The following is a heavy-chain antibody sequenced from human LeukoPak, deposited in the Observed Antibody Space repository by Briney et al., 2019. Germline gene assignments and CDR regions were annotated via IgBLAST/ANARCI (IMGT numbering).Heavy chain of an antibody. J-gene: IGHJ4*02. Sequence: SETLSLTCTVSGGSISSGDYYWSWIRQPPGKGPEWIGYIYYSGSTYYNPSFKSRVTISVDTSKNQFSLKLSSVTAADTAVYYCARTTVVTLVDYWGQGTLVTVSS. V-gene: IGHV4-30-4*01. D-gene: IGHD4-23*01. CDR1: GGSISSGDYY. CDR3: ARTTVVTLVDY. CDR2: IYYSGST.